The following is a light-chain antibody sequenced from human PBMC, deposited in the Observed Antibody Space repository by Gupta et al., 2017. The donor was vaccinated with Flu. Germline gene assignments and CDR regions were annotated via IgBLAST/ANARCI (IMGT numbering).Light chain of an antibody. CDR3: AAGDDSRNGWV. CDR2: NKN. V-gene: IGLV1-44*01. Sequence: RVTISCSGSSSNIGSHNVNWYQQAPGTAPKLLIYNKNQRPSGVPDRFSGTKYGTSAALVLSGLQAEDGADYYCAAGDDSRNGWVFGGGTKLTDL. J-gene: IGLJ3*02. CDR1: SSNIGSHN.